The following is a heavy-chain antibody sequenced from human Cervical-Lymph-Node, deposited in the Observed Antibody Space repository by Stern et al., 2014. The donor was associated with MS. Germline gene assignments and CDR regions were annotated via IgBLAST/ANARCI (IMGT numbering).Heavy chain of an antibody. CDR1: GDTFSSHG. V-gene: IGHV1-69*01. D-gene: IGHD3-16*01. Sequence: VQLVESGAEVKKPGSSVKVSCKASGDTFSSHGFSWVRQGPGLGLQWMGGVIPIFGQANYAQHFQGRVTITADESINTVYMDLRSLRSEDTAVYYCARDNDFVTAHGMDVWGQGTTVTVSS. J-gene: IGHJ6*02. CDR3: ARDNDFVTAHGMDV. CDR2: VIPIFGQA.